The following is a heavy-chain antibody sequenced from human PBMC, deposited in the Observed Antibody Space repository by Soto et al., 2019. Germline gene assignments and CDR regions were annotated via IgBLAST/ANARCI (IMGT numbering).Heavy chain of an antibody. V-gene: IGHV4-61*01. Sequence: PSETLSLTCTVSGGSVSSGSYYWSWIRQPPGKGLEWIGYIYYSGSTSYNPSLKSRVTISVDTSKNQFSLKLSSVTAADTAVYYCARVLDYYGSGTHDYWGLGTLVTVSS. J-gene: IGHJ4*02. D-gene: IGHD3-10*01. CDR1: GGSVSSGSYY. CDR2: IYYSGST. CDR3: ARVLDYYGSGTHDY.